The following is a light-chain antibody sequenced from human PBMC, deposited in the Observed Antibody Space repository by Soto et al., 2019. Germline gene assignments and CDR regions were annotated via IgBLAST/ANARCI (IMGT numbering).Light chain of an antibody. V-gene: IGKV4-1*01. Sequence: DIVMTQSPDSLAVSLGERATINCRSSQSVFYNANNKNYLAWYQQKPGQPPKLLIYWTSTRESGVPDRFSGSGSGTDFTLTISSLQDEDVAVYYCQQYYSTPRTFGQGTKVEIK. CDR1: QSVFYNANNKNY. CDR3: QQYYSTPRT. J-gene: IGKJ1*01. CDR2: WTS.